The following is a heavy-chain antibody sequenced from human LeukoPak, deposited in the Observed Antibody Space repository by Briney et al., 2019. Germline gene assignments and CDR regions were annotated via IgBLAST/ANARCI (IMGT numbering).Heavy chain of an antibody. CDR2: ISTYSGIT. D-gene: IGHD2-21*02. CDR1: GYTFTSYA. Sequence: ASVKVSCKPSGYTFTSYALSWVRQAPGQGLEWMGWISTYSGITNYAQKLQGRITMTIETSTSTAYMELRSLRSDDTAVYYCARGGSRVVTYGNFDYWGQGTLVTVSS. CDR3: ARGGSRVVTYGNFDY. J-gene: IGHJ4*02. V-gene: IGHV1-18*01.